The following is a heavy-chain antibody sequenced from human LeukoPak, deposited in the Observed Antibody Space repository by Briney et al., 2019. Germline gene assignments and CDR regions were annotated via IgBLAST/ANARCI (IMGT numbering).Heavy chain of an antibody. J-gene: IGHJ5*02. Sequence: GESLKISXKGSGYSFTSYWIGWVRQTTGKGLEWMGIIYPGDSETRYSPSFQGQVSISADKSISTAYLQWSSLKASDTAMYYCARQDGVLNWFDPWGQGTLVTVSS. CDR2: IYPGDSET. D-gene: IGHD3-10*01. CDR3: ARQDGVLNWFDP. V-gene: IGHV5-51*01. CDR1: GYSFTSYW.